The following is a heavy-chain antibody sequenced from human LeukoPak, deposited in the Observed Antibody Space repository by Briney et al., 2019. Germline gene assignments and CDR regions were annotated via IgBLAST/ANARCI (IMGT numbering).Heavy chain of an antibody. D-gene: IGHD3-9*01. J-gene: IGHJ4*02. CDR2: IYHSGST. V-gene: IGHV4-4*02. CDR3: ARDRYYDILTGIFDY. CDR1: GGSISSSNW. Sequence: SSETLSLTCAVSGGSISSSNWWSWVRQPPGKGLEWMGEIYHSGSTNYNPSLKSRVTISVDKSKNQFSLKLSSVTAADTAVYYCARDRYYDILTGIFDYWGQGTLVTVSS.